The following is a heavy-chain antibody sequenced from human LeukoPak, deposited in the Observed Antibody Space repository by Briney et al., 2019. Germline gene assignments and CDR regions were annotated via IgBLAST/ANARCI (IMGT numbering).Heavy chain of an antibody. D-gene: IGHD3-10*01. CDR2: ISAYNGNT. J-gene: IGHJ6*02. Sequence: ASVKVSCKASGYTFTSYGISWVRQAPGQGLEWMGWISAYNGNTNYAQKPQGRVTMTTDTSTSTAYMELRSLRSDNTAVYYCAREGTYGSGSYIDYYYGMDVWGQGTTVTVSS. CDR3: AREGTYGSGSYIDYYYGMDV. V-gene: IGHV1-18*01. CDR1: GYTFTSYG.